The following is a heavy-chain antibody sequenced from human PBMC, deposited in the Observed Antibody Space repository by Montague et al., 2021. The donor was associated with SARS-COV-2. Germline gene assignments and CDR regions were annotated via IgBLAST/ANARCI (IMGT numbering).Heavy chain of an antibody. CDR1: GGSISSSRYY. Sequence: SETLSLTCTVYGGSISSSRYYWGWIRPPPGKGLDWIGSIYYSGCSYYNLPLKRRVTISVDTSQNQLSLKLSTVTAADTAVYYCVRSRAERYFDWTKLDAHVKPYYFDSWGQGTLVTVSS. CDR2: IYYSGCS. CDR3: VRSRAERYFDWTKLDAHVKPYYFDS. V-gene: IGHV4-39*01. J-gene: IGHJ4*02. D-gene: IGHD3-9*01.